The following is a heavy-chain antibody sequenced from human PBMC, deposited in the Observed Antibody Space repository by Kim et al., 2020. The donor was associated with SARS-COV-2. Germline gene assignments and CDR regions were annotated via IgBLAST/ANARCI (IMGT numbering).Heavy chain of an antibody. Sequence: GGSLRLSCAASGFNFDGYAMGWVRQAPGRGLEWVSGVSYTGAYKFSPPSVRGRLTISRDNSKHTLYLQMNKLKAENTALYYCAKYSGGSDGDVYIGDIWGQRPLVTVP. CDR2: VSYTGAYK. J-gene: IGHJ4*02. V-gene: IGHV3-23*01. D-gene: IGHD3-10*01. CDR1: GFNFDGYA. CDR3: AKYSGGSDGDVYIGDI.